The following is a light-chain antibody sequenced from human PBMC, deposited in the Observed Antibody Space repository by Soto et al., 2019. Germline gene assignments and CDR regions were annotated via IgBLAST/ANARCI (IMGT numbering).Light chain of an antibody. V-gene: IGKV1-5*01. Sequence: DIQMTQSPSTLSASVGDRVTNTCRASQSISSWLAWYQQKPGKAPKLLIYDASSLESGVPSRFSGSGSGTEFTLTISSLQPDDFATYYCQQYNSYLLTFGGGTKVEIK. CDR1: QSISSW. J-gene: IGKJ4*01. CDR2: DAS. CDR3: QQYNSYLLT.